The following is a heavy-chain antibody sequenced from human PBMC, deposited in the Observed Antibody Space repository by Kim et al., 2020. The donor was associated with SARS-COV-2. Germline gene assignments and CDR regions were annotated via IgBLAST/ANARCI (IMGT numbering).Heavy chain of an antibody. Sequence: SETLSLTCTVSGGSIRGSSHYWGWIRQSPGRGPEWIATVYYTGTTYSNPSLKGRVTVSVDTSKNQFSVRLSSVTAADTAVYYCATGYNYFYMDVWGQGTTVSVSS. D-gene: IGHD5-12*01. J-gene: IGHJ6*03. V-gene: IGHV4-39*01. CDR2: VYYTGTT. CDR3: ATGYNYFYMDV. CDR1: GGSIRGSSHY.